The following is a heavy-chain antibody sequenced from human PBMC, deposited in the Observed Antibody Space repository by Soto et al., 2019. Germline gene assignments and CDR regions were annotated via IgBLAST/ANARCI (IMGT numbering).Heavy chain of an antibody. D-gene: IGHD3-16*01. Sequence: GASVKVSCKASGFRFSDYGFNWLRQAPGQGLEWMGWISAFTGNTETAQGLQDRVTMTTASSTTTAHMDLTNLTTDDTAIYYCARSYYLADAVDVWGQGTMVTVSS. J-gene: IGHJ3*01. CDR2: ISAFTGNT. CDR3: ARSYYLADAVDV. CDR1: GFRFSDYG. V-gene: IGHV1-18*01.